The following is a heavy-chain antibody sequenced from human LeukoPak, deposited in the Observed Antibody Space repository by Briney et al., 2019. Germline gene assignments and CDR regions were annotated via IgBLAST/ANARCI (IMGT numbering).Heavy chain of an antibody. V-gene: IGHV3-7*01. CDR3: ARAGMTGTPDY. D-gene: IGHD3-9*01. Sequence: PGGSLRLSCEVSGFTFSNFWMTWVRQAPGKGLEWVANIKEDGSATYYGDSVKGRFTLSRDNARNVLYLQMKYVGVDDTAVYYCARAGMTGTPDYWGQGTLVTVSS. CDR2: IKEDGSAT. CDR1: GFTFSNFW. J-gene: IGHJ4*02.